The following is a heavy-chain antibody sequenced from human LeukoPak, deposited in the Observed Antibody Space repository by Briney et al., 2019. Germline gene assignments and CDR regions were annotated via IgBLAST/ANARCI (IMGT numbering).Heavy chain of an antibody. D-gene: IGHD3-16*02. CDR1: GFTFSSYA. J-gene: IGHJ6*03. Sequence: PGGSLRLSCAASGFTFSSYAMSWVRQAPGKGLEWVSAISGSGGSTYYADSVKGRFTISRDNSKNTLYLQMNSLRAEDTAVYYRAKNTISGGHYQYYMDVWGKGTTVTVSS. CDR2: ISGSGGST. V-gene: IGHV3-23*01. CDR3: AKNTISGGHYQYYMDV.